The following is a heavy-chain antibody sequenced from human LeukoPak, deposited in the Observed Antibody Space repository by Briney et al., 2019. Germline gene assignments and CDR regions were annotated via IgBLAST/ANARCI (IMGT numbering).Heavy chain of an antibody. D-gene: IGHD7-27*01. V-gene: IGHV3-21*01. CDR2: IGSSSRSI. J-gene: IGHJ4*02. Sequence: GGSLRLSCAASGFTFSSYSMNWVRKAPGKGLEWVSSIGSSSRSIYYADSVKGRFTISRDNAKNSLYLQMNSLRAEDTAVYFCARERTGEAFDYWGQGTLVTVSS. CDR3: ARERTGEAFDY. CDR1: GFTFSSYS.